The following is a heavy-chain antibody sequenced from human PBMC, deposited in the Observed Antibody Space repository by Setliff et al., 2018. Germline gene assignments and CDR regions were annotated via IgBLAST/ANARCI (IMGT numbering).Heavy chain of an antibody. CDR2: IYYSGST. CDR3: AGGGRYCGGDCYQDDAFDI. V-gene: IGHV4-39*01. J-gene: IGHJ3*02. D-gene: IGHD2-21*02. CDR1: DVSISSSSFY. Sequence: SETLSLTCTVSDVSISSSSFYWAWIRQPPGKGLEWIGSIYYSGSTYYNPSLTSRVTISVDTSNNQFSLNLRSVTAADTAIYYCAGGGRYCGGDCYQDDAFDIWGQGTMVTVSS.